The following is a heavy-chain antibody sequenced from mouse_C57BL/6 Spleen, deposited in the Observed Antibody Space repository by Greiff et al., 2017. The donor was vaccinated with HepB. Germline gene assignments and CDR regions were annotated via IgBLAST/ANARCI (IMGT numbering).Heavy chain of an antibody. CDR1: GYAFSSSW. Sequence: QVQLQQSGPELVKPGASVKISCKASGYAFSSSWMNWVKQRPGKGLEWIGRIYPGDGDTNYNGKFKGKATLNADKSSSTAYMQLSSLTSEDSAVYFCANYYGSSSAGYFDVWGTGTTVTVSS. D-gene: IGHD1-1*01. CDR2: IYPGDGDT. V-gene: IGHV1-82*01. J-gene: IGHJ1*03. CDR3: ANYYGSSSAGYFDV.